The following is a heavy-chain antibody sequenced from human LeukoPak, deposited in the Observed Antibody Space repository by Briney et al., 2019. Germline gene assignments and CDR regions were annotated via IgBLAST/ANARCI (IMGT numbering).Heavy chain of an antibody. CDR1: GFTIRSYW. Sequence: PGGSLRLSCAASGFTIRSYWMSWVRQAPGKGLEWVANIKQDGTEKYYVDSVKGRFTISRDNSKNSLYLQMNSLRAEDTAVYYCARDPTVTTSTIWGQGTMVTVSS. J-gene: IGHJ3*02. D-gene: IGHD4-11*01. CDR3: ARDPTVTTSTI. V-gene: IGHV3-7*01. CDR2: IKQDGTEK.